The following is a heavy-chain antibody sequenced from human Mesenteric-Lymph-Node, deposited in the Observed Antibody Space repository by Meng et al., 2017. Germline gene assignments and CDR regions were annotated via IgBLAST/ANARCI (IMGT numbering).Heavy chain of an antibody. V-gene: IGHV2-70*01. CDR1: GFSLSTYGMC. CDR2: VDWDGDK. J-gene: IGHJ4*02. Sequence: SGPTLVKPTETLTLTCTFSGFSLSTYGMCVTWIRQPPGKALEWLALVDWDGDKYYSTSLETRLTISKDTSKNHVVLTMTNMDPVDTATYYCARMQYSYDSSGFFSIRFFDYWGQGTLGTVSS. CDR3: ARMQYSYDSSGFFSIRFFDY. D-gene: IGHD3-22*01.